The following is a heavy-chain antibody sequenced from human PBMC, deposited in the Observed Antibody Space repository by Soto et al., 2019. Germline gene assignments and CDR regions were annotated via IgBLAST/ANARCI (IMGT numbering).Heavy chain of an antibody. Sequence: EVQLVESGGGLVQPGGSLKLSCAASGFTFSDPAMHWVRQASGKGREWVGRIRNKGNNYATAYTASMKGRFTISRDDSKNTVYLQMNSLKIDDTAVYYCTSRRDWTAVDPLDYWGLGTLVTVSS. J-gene: IGHJ4*02. CDR3: TSRRDWTAVDPLDY. CDR2: IRNKGNNYAT. D-gene: IGHD5-18*01. V-gene: IGHV3-73*02. CDR1: GFTFSDPA.